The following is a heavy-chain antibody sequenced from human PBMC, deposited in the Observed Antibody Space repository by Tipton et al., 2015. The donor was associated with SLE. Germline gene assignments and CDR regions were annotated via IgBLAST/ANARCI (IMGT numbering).Heavy chain of an antibody. CDR1: GGSISSGGYY. D-gene: IGHD6-13*01. V-gene: IGHV4-31*03. CDR3: ARVGIAAAGPFDY. J-gene: IGHJ4*02. Sequence: TLSLTCTVSGGSISSGGYYWSWIRQHPGKGLEWIGYIYYSGSTYYNPSLKSRVTISVDTSKNQFSLKLSSVTAADTAVYYCARVGIAAAGPFDYWGQGTLVTVPS. CDR2: IYYSGST.